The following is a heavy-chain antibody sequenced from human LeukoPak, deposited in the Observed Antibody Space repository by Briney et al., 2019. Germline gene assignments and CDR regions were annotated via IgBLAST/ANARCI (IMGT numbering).Heavy chain of an antibody. CDR1: GGSISSGGYY. Sequence: SETLSLTCTVSGGSISSGGYYWSWIRQHPGKGLEWIGYIYYSGSTYYNPSLKSRVTISVDTSKNQFSLKLSSVTAADTAVYYCARGRAYCSSTSCHRFDYWGQGTLVTVSS. J-gene: IGHJ4*02. V-gene: IGHV4-31*03. CDR2: IYYSGST. CDR3: ARGRAYCSSTSCHRFDY. D-gene: IGHD2-2*01.